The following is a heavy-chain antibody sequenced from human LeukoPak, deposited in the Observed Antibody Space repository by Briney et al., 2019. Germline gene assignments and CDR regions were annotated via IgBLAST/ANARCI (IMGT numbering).Heavy chain of an antibody. CDR1: GFTFSSYG. J-gene: IGHJ6*03. V-gene: IGHV3-30*02. D-gene: IGHD4-17*01. CDR2: IRYDGSNK. Sequence: GGSLRLSCAASGFTFSSYGMHWVRQAPGKGLEWVAFIRYDGSNKYYADSVKGRFTISRDNSKNTLYLQMNSLRAEDTAVYYCAKTTVTTQRGIHYYYMDVWGKGTTVTVSS. CDR3: AKTTVTTQRGIHYYYMDV.